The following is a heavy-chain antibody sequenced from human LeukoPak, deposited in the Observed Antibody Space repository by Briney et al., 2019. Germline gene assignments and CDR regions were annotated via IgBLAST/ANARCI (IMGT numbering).Heavy chain of an antibody. CDR2: IGTAGDT. CDR3: ARVAKERVGGVYYFDY. V-gene: IGHV3-13*01. CDR1: GFTFSDYD. D-gene: IGHD1-1*01. J-gene: IGHJ4*02. Sequence: PGGSLRLSCAASGFTFSDYDMHWVRQATGKGLEWVSAIGTAGDTYYTGSVKGRFTISRENAKNSLYLQMNSLRAGGTAVYYCARVAKERVGGVYYFDYWGQGTPVAVSS.